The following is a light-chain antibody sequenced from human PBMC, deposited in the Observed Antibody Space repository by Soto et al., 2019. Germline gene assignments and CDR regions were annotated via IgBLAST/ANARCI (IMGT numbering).Light chain of an antibody. CDR3: QQRSDWPPWT. J-gene: IGKJ1*01. V-gene: IGKV3-11*01. CDR1: QSISTH. CDR2: DAS. Sequence: EIVLTQSPATLSLSPGEGATLSCRASQSISTHLAWYQQRPGQAPRLLIYDASNRATDIPARFSGSGSGTDFTLTINSLEPEDFAVYYCQQRSDWPPWTFGQGTKVEIK.